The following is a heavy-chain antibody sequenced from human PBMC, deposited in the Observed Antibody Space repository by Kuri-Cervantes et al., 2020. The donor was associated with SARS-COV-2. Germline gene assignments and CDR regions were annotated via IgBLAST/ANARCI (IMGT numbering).Heavy chain of an antibody. J-gene: IGHJ4*02. CDR2: INPDGSYT. CDR3: TRADY. V-gene: IGHV3-74*01. CDR1: GFTFSGHW. Sequence: GESLKISCAASGFTFSGHWIHWVRQAPGKGLVWVSRINPDGSYTNNADSVKGRFTLSRDSAKNMLFLQMNSLKTEDTAVYYCTRADYWGQGTLVTVSS.